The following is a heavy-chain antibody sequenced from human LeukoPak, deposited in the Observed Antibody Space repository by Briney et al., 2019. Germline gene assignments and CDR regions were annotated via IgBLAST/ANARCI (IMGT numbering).Heavy chain of an antibody. CDR1: GYTFTSYG. V-gene: IGHV1-18*01. J-gene: IGHJ4*02. Sequence: ASVKVSCKASGYTFTSYGISWVRQAPGQGLEWMGWISAHNGNTNYAQKLQGRVTMTTDTSTNTAYMELKSLRSDDTAVYYCARAKYYYDSSGQEKIDYWGQGTLVTVSS. CDR3: ARAKYYYDSSGQEKIDY. CDR2: ISAHNGNT. D-gene: IGHD3-22*01.